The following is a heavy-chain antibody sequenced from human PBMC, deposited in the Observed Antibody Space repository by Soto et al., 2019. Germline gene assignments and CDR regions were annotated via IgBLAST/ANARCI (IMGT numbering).Heavy chain of an antibody. D-gene: IGHD5-12*01. CDR2: IIPILGIA. V-gene: IGHV1-69*02. J-gene: IGHJ3*02. CDR1: GGTLSSYT. CDR3: ARGDGYMSAFDI. Sequence: SVKVSCKTSGGTLSSYTVSWVRQAPGQGLEWMGRIIPILGIANYAQKFQGRVTITADKSTSTAYMELSSLRSEDTAVYYCARGDGYMSAFDIWGQGTMVTVSS.